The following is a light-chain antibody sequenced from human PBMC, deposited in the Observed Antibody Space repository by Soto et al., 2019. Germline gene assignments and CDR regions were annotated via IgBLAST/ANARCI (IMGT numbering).Light chain of an antibody. CDR1: QSVSSSY. CDR2: GAS. Sequence: EIVLTQSPGTLSLSPGERATLSCRASQSVSSSYLAWYQQKPGQAPRLLIYGASSRATGIPDRFSGSGSGTDFTLTISRLEPEDFATYYCQQTYMTPITFGQGTRLEIK. V-gene: IGKV3-20*01. CDR3: QQTYMTPIT. J-gene: IGKJ5*01.